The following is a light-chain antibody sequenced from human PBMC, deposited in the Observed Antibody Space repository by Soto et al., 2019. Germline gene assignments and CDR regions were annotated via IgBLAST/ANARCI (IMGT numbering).Light chain of an antibody. V-gene: IGLV1-40*01. CDR3: QSYDRSLSGSRV. CDR2: DNS. CDR1: SSNIGAGYD. Sequence: QSVLTQPPSVSGAPGQRVTISCTGSSSNIGAGYDVHWYQQLPGTAPKLLIYDNSNRSSGVPDRFSGSKSGTSASLAITGLHAEDEADYYCQSYDRSLSGSRVFGTGTKLTFL. J-gene: IGLJ1*01.